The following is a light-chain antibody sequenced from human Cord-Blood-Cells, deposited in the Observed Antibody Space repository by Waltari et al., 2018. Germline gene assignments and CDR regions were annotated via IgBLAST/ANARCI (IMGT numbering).Light chain of an antibody. CDR3: GIWYSGAYWV. Sequence: QPVLTQPTSLPASPGASARFTCTLRRGINVGTYRIYWYQQKPGSLPRYLLRYKSDSDKQQGSEAPSRFSGAKAASNSGVLLLICGIQSEDEADYYCGIWYSGAYWVFGGGTKLTVL. CDR1: RGINVGTYR. V-gene: IGLV5-39*01. CDR2: YKSDSDK. J-gene: IGLJ3*02.